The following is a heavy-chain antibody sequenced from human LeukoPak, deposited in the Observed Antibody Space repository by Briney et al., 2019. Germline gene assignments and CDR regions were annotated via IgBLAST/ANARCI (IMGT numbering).Heavy chain of an antibody. CDR2: ISSSSSYI. V-gene: IGHV3-21*01. J-gene: IGHJ3*02. D-gene: IGHD6-25*01. CDR1: GFTFSSYS. CDR3: ARVGGYDAFDI. Sequence: WGSLRLSCAASGFTFSSYSMNWVRQAPGKGLEWVSSISSSSSYIYYADSVKGRFTISRDNAKNSLYLQMNSLRAEDTAVYYCARVGGYDAFDIWGQGTMVTVSS.